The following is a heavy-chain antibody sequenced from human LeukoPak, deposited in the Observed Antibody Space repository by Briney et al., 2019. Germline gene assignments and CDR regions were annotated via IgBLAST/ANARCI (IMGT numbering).Heavy chain of an antibody. V-gene: IGHV4-4*07. CDR2: IYTSGST. CDR1: GGSISSYY. Sequence: SETLSLTCTVSGGSISSYYWSWIRQPAGKGLEWIGRIYTSGSTNYNPSLKSRVTMSVDTSKNQFSLKLSSVTAADTAVYYCARAGYSSGWYYFDYWGQGTLVTVSS. J-gene: IGHJ4*02. D-gene: IGHD6-19*01. CDR3: ARAGYSSGWYYFDY.